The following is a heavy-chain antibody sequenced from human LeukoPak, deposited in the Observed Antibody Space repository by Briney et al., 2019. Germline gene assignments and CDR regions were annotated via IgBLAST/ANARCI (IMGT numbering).Heavy chain of an antibody. V-gene: IGHV3-7*03. J-gene: IGHJ6*02. CDR1: GFTFSTYA. CDR3: AKDLSSAITSALVLDV. D-gene: IGHD3-22*01. CDR2: IKQDASEK. Sequence: GGSLRLSCAASGFTFSTYAMSWVRQAPGKGLEWVANIKQDASEKYYVDSVKGRFTISRDNVKNVLYLQMNSLRPEDTALYYCAKDLSSAITSALVLDVWGQGTTV.